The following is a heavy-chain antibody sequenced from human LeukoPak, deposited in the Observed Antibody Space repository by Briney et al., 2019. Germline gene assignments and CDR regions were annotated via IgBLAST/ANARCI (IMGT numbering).Heavy chain of an antibody. D-gene: IGHD2-2*01. Sequence: ASVKVSCKASGYTFTSYGISWVRQAPGQGLEWMGWISAYNGNTNYAQKLQGRVTMTTDTSTSTAYMELRSLRSDDTAVYYCASGYYSSTSCYYFDYWGQGTLVTVSS. V-gene: IGHV1-18*01. CDR2: ISAYNGNT. CDR3: ASGYYSSTSCYYFDY. CDR1: GYTFTSYG. J-gene: IGHJ4*02.